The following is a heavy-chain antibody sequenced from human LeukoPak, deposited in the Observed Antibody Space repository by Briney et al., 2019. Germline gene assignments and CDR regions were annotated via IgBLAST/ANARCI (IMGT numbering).Heavy chain of an antibody. CDR3: ARAGSSPRSAPYSSGWEGFDY. D-gene: IGHD6-19*01. Sequence: PGGSLRLSCAASGFTFSSYAMSWVRQAPGKGLEWVSAISGSGGSTYYADSVKGRFTISRDNSKNTPYLQMNSLRAEDTAVYYCARAGSSPRSAPYSSGWEGFDYWGQGTLVTVSS. CDR1: GFTFSSYA. J-gene: IGHJ4*02. V-gene: IGHV3-23*01. CDR2: ISGSGGST.